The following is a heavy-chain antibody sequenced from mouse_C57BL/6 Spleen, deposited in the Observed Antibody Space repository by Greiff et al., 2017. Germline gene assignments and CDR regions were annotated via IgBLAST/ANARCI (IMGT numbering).Heavy chain of an antibody. CDR3: ARGHGYYFDY. Sequence: QVQLQQSGAELARPGASVLLSCKASGYTFTSYGISWVKQRTGQGLEWIGEIYPRSGNTYYNEKFKGKATLTADKSSSTAYMELRSLTSEDTAVYFCARGHGYYFDYWGQGTTLTVSS. D-gene: IGHD3-3*01. V-gene: IGHV1-81*01. CDR2: IYPRSGNT. J-gene: IGHJ2*01. CDR1: GYTFTSYG.